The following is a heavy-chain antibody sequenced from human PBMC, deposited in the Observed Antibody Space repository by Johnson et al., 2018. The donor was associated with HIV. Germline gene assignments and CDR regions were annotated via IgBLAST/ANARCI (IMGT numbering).Heavy chain of an antibody. Sequence: VQLVESGGGLVQPGGSLRLSCAASGFTFSSYAMSWVRQAPGKGLEWVSAIYSGGSTYYADSVKGRFTISRDNSKNTLYLQMNSLRAEDTAVYYCARSYSTSWNASDIWGQGTMVTVSS. V-gene: IGHV3-66*02. CDR3: ARSYSTSWNASDI. CDR1: GFTFSSYA. D-gene: IGHD4-11*01. J-gene: IGHJ3*02. CDR2: IYSGGST.